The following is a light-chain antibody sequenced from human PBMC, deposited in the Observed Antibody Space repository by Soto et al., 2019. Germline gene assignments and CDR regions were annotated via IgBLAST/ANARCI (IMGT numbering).Light chain of an antibody. J-gene: IGKJ2*01. Sequence: DIQMTQSPSTLSASVGDRVTITCRASQSISSWLAWYQQKPGAAPKLLIYEASTLESGVPSRFSGSRSGTEFTLTVSSLQPDDFATYYCQQYNDSFPFNFGHGTKLEI. CDR2: EAS. V-gene: IGKV1-5*03. CDR3: QQYNDSFPFN. CDR1: QSISSW.